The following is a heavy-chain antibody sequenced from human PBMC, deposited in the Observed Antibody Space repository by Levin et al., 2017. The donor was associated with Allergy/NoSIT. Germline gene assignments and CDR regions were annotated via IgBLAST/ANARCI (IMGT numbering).Heavy chain of an antibody. CDR1: GFTFSNYW. J-gene: IGHJ5*02. CDR2: INSDGSST. V-gene: IGHV3-74*03. CDR3: ARGGFGVATILLFDN. Sequence: GESLKISCAASGFTFSNYWMHWVRQAPGKGLVWVSRINSDGSSTAYADSVKGRFTISRDNAKNTVSLQMNTLRAEDTAVYYCARGGFGVATILLFDNWGQGTLVTVSS. D-gene: IGHD5-24*01.